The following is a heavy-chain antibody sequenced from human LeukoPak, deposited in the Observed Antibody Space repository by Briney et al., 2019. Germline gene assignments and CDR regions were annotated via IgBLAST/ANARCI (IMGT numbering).Heavy chain of an antibody. CDR1: GYTFTSYH. V-gene: IGHV1-69*13. CDR3: ARATPSGRLFDY. J-gene: IGHJ4*02. CDR2: IIPIFGTA. Sequence: SVKVSCKASGYTFTSYHMHWVRQALGQGLEWMGGIIPIFGTANYAQKFQGRVTITADESTSTAYMELSSLRSEDTAVYYCARATPSGRLFDYWGQGTLVTVSS. D-gene: IGHD1-26*01.